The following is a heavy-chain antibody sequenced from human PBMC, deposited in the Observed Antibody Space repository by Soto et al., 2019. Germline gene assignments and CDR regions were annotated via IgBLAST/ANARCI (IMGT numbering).Heavy chain of an antibody. D-gene: IGHD6-13*01. V-gene: IGHV3-64D*08. CDR2: ISSNGGST. CDR1: GFTFSSYA. CDR3: VKDVLAAAGTFYYYYGMDV. J-gene: IGHJ6*02. Sequence: GGSLRLSCSASGFTFSSYAMHWVRQAPGKGLEYVSAISSNGGSTYYADSVKGRFTISRENSKNTLYLQMSSLRAEDTAVYYCVKDVLAAAGTFYYYYGMDVWGQGTTVTVSS.